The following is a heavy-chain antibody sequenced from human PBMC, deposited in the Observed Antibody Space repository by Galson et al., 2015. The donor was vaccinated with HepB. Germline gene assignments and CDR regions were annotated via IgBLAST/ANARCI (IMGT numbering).Heavy chain of an antibody. CDR3: VKDFGGRAYRYGFHTRGIFDY. CDR1: GFTFSNFG. V-gene: IGHV3-64D*06. CDR2: ISSNGVST. J-gene: IGHJ4*02. D-gene: IGHD5-18*01. Sequence: SLRLSCAASGFTFSNFGMHWVRQAPGKGLEYVSGISSNGVSTNHADSVKGRFTISRDNSKNTLDLHTTSLTIEDTAVYYCVKDFGGRAYRYGFHTRGIFDYWGRGVLVTVAS.